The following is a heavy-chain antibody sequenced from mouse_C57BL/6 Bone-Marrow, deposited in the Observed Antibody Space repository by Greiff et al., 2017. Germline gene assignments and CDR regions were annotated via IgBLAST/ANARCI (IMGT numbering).Heavy chain of an antibody. CDR1: GFTFSSYT. CDR3: ARRLLRTGFDY. V-gene: IGHV5-9*01. J-gene: IGHJ2*01. Sequence: DVMLVESGGGLVKPGGSLKLSCAASGFTFSSYTMSWVRQTPEKRLEWVATISGGGGNTYYPDSVKGRFTISRDNAKNTLYLQMSSLRSEDTALYYCARRLLRTGFDYWGQGTTLTVSS. CDR2: ISGGGGNT. D-gene: IGHD1-1*01.